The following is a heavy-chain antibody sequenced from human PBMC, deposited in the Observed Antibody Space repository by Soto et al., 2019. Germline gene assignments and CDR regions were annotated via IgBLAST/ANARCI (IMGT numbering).Heavy chain of an antibody. CDR2: IKSKTDGGTT. J-gene: IGHJ6*02. Sequence: PGGSLRLSCAASGFTFSNAWMNWVRQAPGKGLEWVGRIKSKTDGGTTDYAAPVKGRFTISRDDSKNTLYLQMNSLKTEDTAVYYCTTVDWDSSPTGYYYYGMDVWGQGTTVTVSS. CDR3: TTVDWDSSPTGYYYYGMDV. D-gene: IGHD6-13*01. V-gene: IGHV3-15*07. CDR1: GFTFSNAW.